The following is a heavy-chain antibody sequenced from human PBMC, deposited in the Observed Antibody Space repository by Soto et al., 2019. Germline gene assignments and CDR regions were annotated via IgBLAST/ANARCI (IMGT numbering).Heavy chain of an antibody. V-gene: IGHV3-30*04. D-gene: IGHD5-18*01. CDR3: ARDPGYSYGFDY. CDR1: GFTFSSYS. J-gene: IGHJ4*02. CDR2: ISYDGRNN. Sequence: PGGSLRLSCAASGFTFSSYSLHWVRQAPGKGLEWVAVISYDGRNNYYADSVKGRFTISRDNSKNTLYLQMNSLRTEDTAVYYCARDPGYSYGFDYWGQGTLVTVSS.